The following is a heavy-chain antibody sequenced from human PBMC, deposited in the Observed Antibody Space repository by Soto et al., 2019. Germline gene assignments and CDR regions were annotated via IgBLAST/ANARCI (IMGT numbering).Heavy chain of an antibody. V-gene: IGHV4-31*03. CDR2: IYYSGST. Sequence: PSETLSLTCTVSGGSISSGGYYWSWIRQHPGKGLEWIGYIYYSGSTYYNPSLKSRVTISVDTSKNQFSLKLSSVTAADTAVYYCARAKGGWYYYDSSGYYHAEYFQHWGQGTLVTVSS. D-gene: IGHD3-22*01. J-gene: IGHJ1*01. CDR1: GGSISSGGYY. CDR3: ARAKGGWYYYDSSGYYHAEYFQH.